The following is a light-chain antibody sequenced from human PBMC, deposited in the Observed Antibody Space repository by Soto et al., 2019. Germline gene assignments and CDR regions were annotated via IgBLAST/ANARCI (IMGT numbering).Light chain of an antibody. V-gene: IGKV3-20*01. Sequence: EIVLTQSPGTLSLSPGERATLSCSASQSISSNYLAWYQQKYGQAPRLLIYGASNRATGIPDRFSGSGSGTDFTLTISRLEPEDFAVYYCQQYGGWTFGQGTKVEI. CDR2: GAS. J-gene: IGKJ1*01. CDR3: QQYGGWT. CDR1: QSISSNY.